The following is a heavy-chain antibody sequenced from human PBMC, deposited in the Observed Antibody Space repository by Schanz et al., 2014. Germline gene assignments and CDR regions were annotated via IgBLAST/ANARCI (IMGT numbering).Heavy chain of an antibody. Sequence: EVKLLESGGTLVRPGGSLRLSCAASGFTFSTYAMAWVRQAPGKGLEWVSSINTGGDSTYYADSVKGRFTISRDNSKNTLYLQMNSLRAEDTAVYYCARDRRNADLDYWGQGTLVIVSS. V-gene: IGHV3-23*01. J-gene: IGHJ4*02. CDR3: ARDRRNADLDY. D-gene: IGHD1-1*01. CDR2: INTGGDST. CDR1: GFTFSTYA.